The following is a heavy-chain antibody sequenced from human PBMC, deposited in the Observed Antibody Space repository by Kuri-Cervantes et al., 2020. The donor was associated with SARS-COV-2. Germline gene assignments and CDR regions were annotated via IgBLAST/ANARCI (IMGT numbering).Heavy chain of an antibody. J-gene: IGHJ4*02. V-gene: IGHV5-51*01. CDR2: IYPGYYDT. D-gene: IGHD3-22*01. CDR1: GYSFTSYC. CDR3: ARQKFRYYDSSGYQGATDY. Sequence: GGSLRLSCKGSGYSFTSYCIGWVRQMPGKGLGWMGIIYPGYYDTRYSPSFQGQVTISADKSISTAYLQWSSLKASDTAMYYCARQKFRYYDSSGYQGATDYWGQGTLVTVSS.